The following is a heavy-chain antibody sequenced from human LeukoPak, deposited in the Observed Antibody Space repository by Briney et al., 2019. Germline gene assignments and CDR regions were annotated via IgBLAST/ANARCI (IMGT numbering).Heavy chain of an antibody. Sequence: GESLKISCKGSGYSFTSYWIGWVRQMPGKGLEWMGIIYPGDSDTRYSPSFQGQVTISADKSISTAYLQWSSLKASDTAMYYCARGGLTYYYDSGGYLHDAFDIWGQGTMVTVSS. D-gene: IGHD3-22*01. V-gene: IGHV5-51*01. CDR1: GYSFTSYW. J-gene: IGHJ3*02. CDR3: ARGGLTYYYDSGGYLHDAFDI. CDR2: IYPGDSDT.